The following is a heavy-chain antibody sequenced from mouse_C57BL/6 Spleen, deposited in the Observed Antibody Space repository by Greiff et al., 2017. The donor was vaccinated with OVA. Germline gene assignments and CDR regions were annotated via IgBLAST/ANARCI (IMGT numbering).Heavy chain of an antibody. D-gene: IGHD1-1*01. CDR1: GFSFNTYA. CDR2: IRSKSNNYAT. CDR3: VRHALSDYGSSYGAMDY. Sequence: EVKLVESGGGLVQPKGSLKLSCAASGFSFNTYAMNWVRQAPGKGLEWVARIRSKSNNYATYYADSVKDRFTISRDDSESMLYLQMNNLTTEDTAMYDGVRHALSDYGSSYGAMDYWGQGTSVTVSS. J-gene: IGHJ4*01. V-gene: IGHV10-1*01.